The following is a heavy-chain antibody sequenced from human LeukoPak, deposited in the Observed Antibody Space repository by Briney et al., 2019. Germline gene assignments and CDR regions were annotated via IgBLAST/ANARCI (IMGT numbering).Heavy chain of an antibody. CDR3: VRGSSGNYDT. J-gene: IGHJ5*02. CDR1: GFTFSSYA. Sequence: GASLRLSCAASGFTFSSYAMCWVRQAPAKGLQWVSSITSSGDNTYYADSAKGRFTISRDNTKNTLHLQVNSLRAEDTAVYYCVRGSSGNYDTWGQGTLVTVSS. CDR2: ITSSGDNT. D-gene: IGHD3-22*01. V-gene: IGHV3-23*01.